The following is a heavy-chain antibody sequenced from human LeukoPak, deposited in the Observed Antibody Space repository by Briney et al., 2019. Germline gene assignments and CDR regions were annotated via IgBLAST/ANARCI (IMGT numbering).Heavy chain of an antibody. CDR3: AREGVLRYFDWTTRGAFDI. CDR2: ISTYDGNT. CDR1: GYTFTSYG. Sequence: ASVKVSCKASGYTFTSYGISWVRQAPGQGLEWMGWISTYDGNTNYAQKLQGRVTMTTDTSTSTAYMELRSLRSDDTAVYYCAREGVLRYFDWTTRGAFDIWGQGTMVTVSS. V-gene: IGHV1-18*01. D-gene: IGHD3-9*01. J-gene: IGHJ3*02.